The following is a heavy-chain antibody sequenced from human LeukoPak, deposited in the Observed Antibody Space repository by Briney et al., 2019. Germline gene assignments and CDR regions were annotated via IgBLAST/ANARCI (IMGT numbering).Heavy chain of an antibody. CDR3: AKDLTITMVRGVPDLR. Sequence: GGSLRLSCAASGFTFSSYAMTWVRQAPGKGLEWVSTVSGNGGTTFYADSMKGRFTISRDNSKNTMYLQMNSLRAEDTAIYYCAKDLTITMVRGVPDLRWGQGTLVTVSS. J-gene: IGHJ4*02. CDR1: GFTFSSYA. D-gene: IGHD3-10*01. V-gene: IGHV3-23*01. CDR2: VSGNGGTT.